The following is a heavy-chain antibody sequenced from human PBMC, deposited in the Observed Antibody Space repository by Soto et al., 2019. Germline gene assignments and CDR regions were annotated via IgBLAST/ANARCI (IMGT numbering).Heavy chain of an antibody. CDR2: IIPILGIA. CDR1: GGTFSSYT. CDR3: ARELYYYDSSGYYLDY. Sequence: QVQLVQSGAEVKKPGSSVKVSCKASGGTFSSYTISWVRQAPGQGLEWMGRIIPILGIANYAQKFQGRVTITADKSTSXAYMELSSLRSEDTAVYYCARELYYYDSSGYYLDYWGQGTLVTVSS. D-gene: IGHD3-22*01. V-gene: IGHV1-69*08. J-gene: IGHJ4*02.